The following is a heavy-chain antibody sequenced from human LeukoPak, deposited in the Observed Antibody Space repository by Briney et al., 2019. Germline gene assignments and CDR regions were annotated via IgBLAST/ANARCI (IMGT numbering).Heavy chain of an antibody. J-gene: IGHJ4*02. Sequence: SVKVSCKVSGGTFSSYAISWVRQAPGQGLEWMGGIIPIFGTANYAQKFQGRVTITADESTSTAYMELSSLRSEDTAVYYCARAYSSSSLFDYWGQGTLVTVSS. CDR1: GGTFSSYA. D-gene: IGHD6-6*01. CDR3: ARAYSSSSLFDY. V-gene: IGHV1-69*13. CDR2: IIPIFGTA.